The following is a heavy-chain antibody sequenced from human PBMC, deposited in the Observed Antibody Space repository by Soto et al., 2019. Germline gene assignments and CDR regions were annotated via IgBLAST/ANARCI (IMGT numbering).Heavy chain of an antibody. CDR1: GGSFSGYY. CDR3: ARGSTRSIADAESNDYFDY. Sequence: QVQLQQWGAGLLKPSETLSLTCAVYGGSFSGYYWSWIRQPPGKGREWIGEINHSGSTNYNPSLKSRVTISVDTSKNQFSLKLSSVTAADTAVYYCARGSTRSIADAESNDYFDYWGQGTLVTVSS. D-gene: IGHD6-6*01. CDR2: INHSGST. V-gene: IGHV4-34*01. J-gene: IGHJ4*02.